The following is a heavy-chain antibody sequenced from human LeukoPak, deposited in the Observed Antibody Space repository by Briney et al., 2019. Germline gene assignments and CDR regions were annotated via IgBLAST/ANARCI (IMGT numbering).Heavy chain of an antibody. CDR3: RHSLSGRTGAFDI. V-gene: IGHV6-1*01. J-gene: IGHJ3*02. D-gene: IGHD5-12*01. CDR2: TYYRSKWYN. Sequence: SQTLSLTCAISGDSVSSNSAAWQWIRQSPSRGLEWLGRTYYRSKWYNDYAVSVKSRITINPDTSKNQFSLQLDTVTLEDTAVYYRRHSLSGRTGAFDIWGRGTVVTVSS. CDR1: GDSVSSNSAA.